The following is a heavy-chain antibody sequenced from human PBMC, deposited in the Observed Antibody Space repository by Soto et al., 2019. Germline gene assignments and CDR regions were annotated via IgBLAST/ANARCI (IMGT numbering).Heavy chain of an antibody. V-gene: IGHV3-30*09. CDR2: ISYDGTNK. D-gene: IGHD6-19*01. J-gene: IGHJ4*02. CDR3: ARATLAGGYSSGWYLDY. CDR1: GFTFSNYA. Sequence: QVQLVESGGGVVQPGRSLRLSCAASGFTFSNYAMHWVRQAPGKGLEWVAVISYDGTNKYYADSVKGRFAISRDNSKNTLYLQMNSLRGEDTAVYFCARATLAGGYSSGWYLDYWGQGTLVTVSS.